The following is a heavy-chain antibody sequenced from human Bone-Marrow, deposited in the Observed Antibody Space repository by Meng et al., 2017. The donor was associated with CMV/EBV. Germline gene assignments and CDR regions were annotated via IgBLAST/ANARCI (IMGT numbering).Heavy chain of an antibody. CDR2: MNPNSGNT. V-gene: IGHV1-8*01. J-gene: IGHJ4*02. D-gene: IGHD2-2*01. Sequence: ASVKVSCKASGYTFTSYDINWVRQATGQGLEWMGWMNPNSGNTGYAQKFQGRVTMTRDTSTSTVYMELSSLRSEDTAVYYCARDLKVVVPAAPDYWGQGTLVTVSS. CDR1: GYTFTSYD. CDR3: ARDLKVVVPAAPDY.